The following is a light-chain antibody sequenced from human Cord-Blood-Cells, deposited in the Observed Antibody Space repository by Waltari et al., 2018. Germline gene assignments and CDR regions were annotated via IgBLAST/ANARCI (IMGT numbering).Light chain of an antibody. CDR2: AAS. CDR1: RSISSY. V-gene: IGKV1-39*01. Sequence: DIQMTQSPSSLSASVGERVTITCRASRSISSYLNWYQQKPGKAPKRLIYAASSLQSGVPSRFSGSGSGTDFTLTISSLQPEDFAPYYCQQSYSTPYTFGQGTKLEIK. J-gene: IGKJ2*01. CDR3: QQSYSTPYT.